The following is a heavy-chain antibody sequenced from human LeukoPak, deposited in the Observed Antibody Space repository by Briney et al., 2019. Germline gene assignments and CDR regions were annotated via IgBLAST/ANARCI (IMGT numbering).Heavy chain of an antibody. J-gene: IGHJ4*02. CDR3: AKDPGGE. CDR1: GFTFSSYG. CDR2: ISYDGSNK. Sequence: PGRSLRLSCAASGFTFSSYGMHWVRQAPGKGLEWVAVISYDGSNKYYADSVKGRFTISRDNSKNTLYLQMNSLRAEDTAVYYCAKDPGGEWGQGTLVTVSS. V-gene: IGHV3-30*18. D-gene: IGHD2-21*01.